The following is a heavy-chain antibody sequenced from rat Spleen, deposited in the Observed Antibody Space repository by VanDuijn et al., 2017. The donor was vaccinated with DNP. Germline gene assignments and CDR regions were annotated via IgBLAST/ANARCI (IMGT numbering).Heavy chain of an antibody. D-gene: IGHD5-1*01. CDR3: TRGANWSLGFHSDY. J-gene: IGHJ2*01. CDR2: INERSTTI. CDR1: GFNFDDHW. Sequence: EVKLVESGGGLVQPGRSLKLSCAASGFNFDDHWMAWVRQAPGKGLEWIGEINERSTTINYSPSLKDKFTISRDNAQSTLYLQMDSLRSEDTATYYCTRGANWSLGFHSDYWGQGVMVTVSS. V-gene: IGHV4-2*01.